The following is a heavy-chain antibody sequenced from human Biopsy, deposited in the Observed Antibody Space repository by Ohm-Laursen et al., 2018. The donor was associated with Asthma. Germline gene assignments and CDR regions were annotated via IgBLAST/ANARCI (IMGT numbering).Heavy chain of an antibody. J-gene: IGHJ6*02. D-gene: IGHD3-10*01. CDR3: ARFSMCTRTARGPYYIYKMDV. CDR2: VSTNGENT. V-gene: IGHV3-23*01. Sequence: GSLRLSCAASGFSFSSYAMSWVRQAPGQGLEWVSSVSTNGENTYYTDSVKGRFTISRDNPENTLYLQMSSLGAEDTAIYYCARFSMCTRTARGPYYIYKMDVWGQGTTVTVSS. CDR1: GFSFSSYA.